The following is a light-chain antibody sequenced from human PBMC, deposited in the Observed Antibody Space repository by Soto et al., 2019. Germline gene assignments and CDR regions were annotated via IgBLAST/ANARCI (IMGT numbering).Light chain of an antibody. CDR3: SSYTSSSTVV. J-gene: IGLJ2*01. CDR1: SSDVDGYNY. CDR2: DVS. Sequence: QSALTQPASVSGSPGQSITISCTGTSSDVDGYNYDSWYQQHPGKAPKLMIYDVSNRPAGVSNRLSGSESGNTAALTISGLHAEDEAAYYCSSYTSSSTVVFGGGTDLTVL. V-gene: IGLV2-14*01.